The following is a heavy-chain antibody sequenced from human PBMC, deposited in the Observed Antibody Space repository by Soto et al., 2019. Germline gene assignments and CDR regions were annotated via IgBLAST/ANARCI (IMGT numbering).Heavy chain of an antibody. CDR3: ARGDRGGSGSPASYYYSGLDV. CDR2: VSAGGDMT. CDR1: GFTFSSYA. Sequence: DVQVLESGGDLVQPGGSLRLSCAASGFTFSSYAMSWVRQAPGKGLEWVSSVSAGGDMTYYSDSVKGRFTISRDNSNNALFLQRNGLRIEDTALYYCARGDRGGSGSPASYYYSGLDVWGQGTTVTVS. V-gene: IGHV3-23*01. D-gene: IGHD3-10*01. J-gene: IGHJ6*02.